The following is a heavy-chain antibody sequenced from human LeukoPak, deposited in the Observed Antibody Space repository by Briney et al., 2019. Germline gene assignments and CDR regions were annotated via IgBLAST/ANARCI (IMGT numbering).Heavy chain of an antibody. CDR2: IKQDGSEK. CDR3: ARQRFLEWHDAFDI. CDR1: GFTFSSYW. Sequence: SGGSLRLSCAASGFTFSSYWMSWVRQAPGKGLEWVANIKQDGSEKYYVDSVKGRFTISRDNAKNSLYLQMNSLRAEDTALYHCARQRFLEWHDAFDIWGQGTMVTVSS. V-gene: IGHV3-7*03. J-gene: IGHJ3*02. D-gene: IGHD3-3*01.